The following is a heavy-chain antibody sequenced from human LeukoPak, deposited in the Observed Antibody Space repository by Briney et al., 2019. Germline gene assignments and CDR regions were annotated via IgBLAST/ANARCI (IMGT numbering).Heavy chain of an antibody. CDR3: ARDKRLSGSSTDDAFDI. J-gene: IGHJ3*02. V-gene: IGHV3-48*03. Sequence: PGGSLRLSCAASGFTFSSYEMNWVRQAPGKGLELVSYISSSGSPIYYADSVKGRFTISRDNAKNSLFLQMSSLRAEDTAVYYCARDKRLSGSSTDDAFDIWGQGTVVTVSS. CDR2: ISSSGSPI. D-gene: IGHD1-26*01. CDR1: GFTFSSYE.